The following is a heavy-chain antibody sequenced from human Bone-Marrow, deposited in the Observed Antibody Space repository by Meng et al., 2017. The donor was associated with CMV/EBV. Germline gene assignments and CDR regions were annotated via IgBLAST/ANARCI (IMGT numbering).Heavy chain of an antibody. Sequence: SVKVSCKASGGTFSSYAISWVRQAPGQGLEWMGGIIPIFGTANYARKFQGRVTITTDESTSTAYMELSRLRSEDTAVYYCARDIPSIVGATSSYYGMDVWGQGTTVTVSS. V-gene: IGHV1-69*05. J-gene: IGHJ6*02. CDR3: ARDIPSIVGATSSYYGMDV. CDR2: IIPIFGTA. CDR1: GGTFSSYA. D-gene: IGHD1-26*01.